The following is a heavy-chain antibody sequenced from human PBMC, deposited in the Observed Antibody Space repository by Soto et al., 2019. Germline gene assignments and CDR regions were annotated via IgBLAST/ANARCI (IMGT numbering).Heavy chain of an antibody. J-gene: IGHJ2*01. CDR2: ISYDGSNK. V-gene: IGHV3-30*18. D-gene: IGHD2-15*01. Sequence: GGSLRLSCAASGFTFSSYGMHWVRQAPGKGLEWVAVISYDGSNKYYADSVKGRFTISRDNSKNTLFLQMNSLRVEDTAVYYCVKDDRILGRRYFDLWGRGTLVTVSS. CDR3: VKDDRILGRRYFDL. CDR1: GFTFSSYG.